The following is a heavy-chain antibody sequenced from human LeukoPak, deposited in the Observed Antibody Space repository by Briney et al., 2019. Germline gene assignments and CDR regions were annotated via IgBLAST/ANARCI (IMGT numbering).Heavy chain of an antibody. V-gene: IGHV1-2*06. D-gene: IGHD6-13*01. J-gene: IGHJ6*03. CDR1: GYTFTGYY. CDR3: ARGRYSSSFNYYYMDV. Sequence: ASVKVSCKASGYTFTGYYMHWVRQAPGQGLEWMGRINPNSGGTNYAQKFQGRVTMTRDTSISTAYMELSGLRSDDTAVYYCARGRYSSSFNYYYMDVWDKGTTVTVSS. CDR2: INPNSGGT.